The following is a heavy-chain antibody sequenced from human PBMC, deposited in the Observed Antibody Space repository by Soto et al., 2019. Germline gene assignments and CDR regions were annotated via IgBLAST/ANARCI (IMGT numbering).Heavy chain of an antibody. CDR3: ARDGDGYPHFDF. Sequence: QVQLQESGPGLVKPSQTLSLTCTVSGGSISSGDYYWSWIRQPPGKGLEWIGFISYTGSSYYNPSLKSRVTIPIATSKNQFSLKLSSVTAADTAVYYCARDGDGYPHFDFWGQGTLVTVSS. CDR2: ISYTGSS. J-gene: IGHJ4*02. D-gene: IGHD5-12*01. CDR1: GGSISSGDYY. V-gene: IGHV4-30-4*01.